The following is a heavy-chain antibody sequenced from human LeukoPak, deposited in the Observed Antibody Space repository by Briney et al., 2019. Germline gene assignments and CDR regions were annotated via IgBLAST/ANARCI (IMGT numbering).Heavy chain of an antibody. Sequence: GGSLRLSCVVSGFTFSSYSMNWVRQAPGKGLEWVSSISSKSNYIYYADSLKGRLTISRDNAKNSLYLQMNSLRAEDTAVYYCAREGGWNNWFDPWGQGTLVTVSS. CDR1: GFTFSSYS. D-gene: IGHD6-19*01. J-gene: IGHJ5*02. CDR3: AREGGWNNWFDP. V-gene: IGHV3-21*01. CDR2: ISSKSNYI.